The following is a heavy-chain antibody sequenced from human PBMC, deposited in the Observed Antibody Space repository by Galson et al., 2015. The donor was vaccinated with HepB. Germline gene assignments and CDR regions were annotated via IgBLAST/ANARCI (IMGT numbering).Heavy chain of an antibody. Sequence: SVKVSCKASGGTFSSYAISWVRQAPGQGLEWMGGIIPIFGTANYAQKFQGRVTITADESTSTAYMELSSLRSEDTAVYYCARGPVEYSSSSSFDYWGQGTLVTVSS. CDR3: ARGPVEYSSSSSFDY. J-gene: IGHJ4*02. V-gene: IGHV1-69*13. D-gene: IGHD6-6*01. CDR2: IIPIFGTA. CDR1: GGTFSSYA.